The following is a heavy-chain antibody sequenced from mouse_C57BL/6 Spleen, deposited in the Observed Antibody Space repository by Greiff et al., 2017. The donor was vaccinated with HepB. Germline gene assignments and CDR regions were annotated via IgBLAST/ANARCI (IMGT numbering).Heavy chain of an antibody. CDR2: INPSNGGT. Sequence: QVQLQQSGTELVKPGASVKLSCKASGYTFTSYWMHWVKQRPGQGLEWIGNINPSNGGTNYNEKFKSKATLTVDKSSSTAYMQLSSLTSEDSAVYYCARYDYDESSYYAMDYWGQGTSVTVSS. CDR1: GYTFTSYW. J-gene: IGHJ4*01. CDR3: ARYDYDESSYYAMDY. V-gene: IGHV1-53*01. D-gene: IGHD2-4*01.